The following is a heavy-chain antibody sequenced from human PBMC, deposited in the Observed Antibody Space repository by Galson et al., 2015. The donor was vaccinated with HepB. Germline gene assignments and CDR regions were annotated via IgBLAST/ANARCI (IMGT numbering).Heavy chain of an antibody. CDR2: LWYDGSNR. V-gene: IGHV3-33*01. J-gene: IGHJ4*02. Sequence: SLRLSCAASGFTFSNYGMHWVRQASGKGLEWVAVLWYDGSNRYYVDFVKGRFTISRDNSKNTLYLQMTSLRAEDTAVYYCARGTSVYCTRATCYREGSFDYWGQGTLVTVSS. CDR3: ARGTSVYCTRATCYREGSFDY. D-gene: IGHD2-2*01. CDR1: GFTFSNYG.